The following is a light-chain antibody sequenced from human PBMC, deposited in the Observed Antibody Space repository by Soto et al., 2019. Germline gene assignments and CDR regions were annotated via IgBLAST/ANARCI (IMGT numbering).Light chain of an antibody. CDR3: SSYISSSTVV. V-gene: IGLV2-14*01. Sequence: HSALTQPASVSGSPGQSITISCTGTSSHVGGYNYVSWYQQHPGKAPKLMIYDVSNRHSGVSNRLSGSKSGNTASLTISGLQAEDEADYYCSSYISSSTVVFGGGTTLTVL. CDR1: SSHVGGYNY. J-gene: IGLJ2*01. CDR2: DVS.